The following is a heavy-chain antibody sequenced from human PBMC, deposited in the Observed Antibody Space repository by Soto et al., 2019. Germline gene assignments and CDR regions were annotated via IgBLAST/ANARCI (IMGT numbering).Heavy chain of an antibody. V-gene: IGHV4-39*01. CDR3: ASAGRDGGWQWLAGYGEYFDY. CDR1: GGSISSSSYY. Sequence: SETLSLTCTVSGGSISSSSYYWGWIRQPPGKGLEWIGSIYYSGSTYYNPSLKSRVTISVDTSKNQFSLKLSSVTAADTAVYYCASAGRDGGWQWLAGYGEYFDYWGQGTLVTVSS. J-gene: IGHJ4*02. D-gene: IGHD6-19*01. CDR2: IYYSGST.